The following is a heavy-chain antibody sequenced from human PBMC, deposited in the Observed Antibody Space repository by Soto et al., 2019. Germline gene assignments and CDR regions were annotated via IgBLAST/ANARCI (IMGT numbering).Heavy chain of an antibody. CDR3: ARESEYLDWLLPSYYFDY. CDR2: IIPILDIA. CDR1: GGTFSSYT. D-gene: IGHD3-9*01. V-gene: IGHV1-69*08. Sequence: QVQLVQSGAEVKKPGSSVKVSCKASGGTFSSYTINWVRQAPGQGLEWMGRIIPILDIANYAQKFQGRVTITADKSTSTTYMEVSSLKSEDTALYYCARESEYLDWLLPSYYFDYWGQGTLVTVSS. J-gene: IGHJ4*02.